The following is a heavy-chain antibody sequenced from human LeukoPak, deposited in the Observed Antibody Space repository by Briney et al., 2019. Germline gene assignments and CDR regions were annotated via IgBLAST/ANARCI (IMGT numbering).Heavy chain of an antibody. V-gene: IGHV1-8*02. J-gene: IGHJ4*02. D-gene: IGHD3-3*01. CDR2: MNPNSGNT. Sequence: ASVKVSCKASGYTFTSYGISWVRQAPGQGLEWMGWMNPNSGNTGYAQKLQGRVTMTRNTSISTAYMELSSLRSEDTAVYYCARRIKWPKFGIFGVVTAFFDYWGQGTLVTVSS. CDR1: GYTFTSYG. CDR3: ARRIKWPKFGIFGVVTAFFDY.